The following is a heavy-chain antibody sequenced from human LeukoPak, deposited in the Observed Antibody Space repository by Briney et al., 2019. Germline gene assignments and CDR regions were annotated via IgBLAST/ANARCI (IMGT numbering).Heavy chain of an antibody. CDR2: IYHGGST. V-gene: IGHV4-38-2*02. J-gene: IGHJ3*02. D-gene: IGHD4-17*01. CDR3: ARDEGYGDGAFDI. CDR1: GYSISSGYY. Sequence: PSETLSLTCAVSGYSISSGYYSGWIRQPPGKGLEWIGSIYHGGSTYYNPSLKSRVTISVDTSKNQFSLKLSSVTAAGTAVYYCARDEGYGDGAFDIWGQGTMVTVSS.